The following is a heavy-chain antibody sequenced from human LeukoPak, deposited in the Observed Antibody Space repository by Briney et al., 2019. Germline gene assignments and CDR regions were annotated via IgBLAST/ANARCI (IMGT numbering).Heavy chain of an antibody. CDR2: ISSSSSTI. J-gene: IGHJ4*02. CDR1: GFTFSSYS. Sequence: GGSLRLSCAASGFTFSSYSMNWVRQAPGKGLEWVSYISSSSSTIYYADSVKGRFTISRDNAKNSLYLQMSSLKTEDTAVYYCARVDHERDAYNIAFWGQGTLVTVSS. V-gene: IGHV3-48*01. CDR3: ARVDHERDAYNIAF. D-gene: IGHD5-24*01.